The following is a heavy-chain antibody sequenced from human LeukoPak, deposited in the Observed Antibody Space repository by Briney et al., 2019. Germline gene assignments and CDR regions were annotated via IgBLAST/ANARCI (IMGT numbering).Heavy chain of an antibody. J-gene: IGHJ4*02. CDR2: IYYDGSNK. CDR1: GFTFRTYG. CDR3: AKDRGDYGYVDSFFGY. Sequence: GGSLRLSCAASGFTFRTYGMHWVRQAPGKGLEWVAIIYYDGSNKYYTDSVKGRFTISRDDSKNTLYLQMNSLRPEDTAVYYCAKDRGDYGYVDSFFGYWGQGTLVTVSS. D-gene: IGHD4-17*01. V-gene: IGHV3-30*02.